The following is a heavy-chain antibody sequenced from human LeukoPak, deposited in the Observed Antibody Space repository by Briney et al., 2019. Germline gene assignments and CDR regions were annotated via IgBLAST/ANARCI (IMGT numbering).Heavy chain of an antibody. D-gene: IGHD3-10*01. CDR1: GGSISSNNW. Sequence: SETLSLTCAVSGGSISSNNWRSWVRQPPGKGLEWIGEIYHGGSTNYNPSLKSRIAMSVDRSRNQFSLQLSSVTAADTAVYYCAKGEDYGSGTVHFASWGQGTLVTVSS. CDR3: AKGEDYGSGTVHFAS. J-gene: IGHJ4*02. CDR2: IYHGGST. V-gene: IGHV4-4*02.